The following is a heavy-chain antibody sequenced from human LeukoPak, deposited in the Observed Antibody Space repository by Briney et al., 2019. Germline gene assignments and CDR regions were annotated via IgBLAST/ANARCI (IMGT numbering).Heavy chain of an antibody. CDR3: ARAYCSSTSCYTEGWFDP. CDR2: FHYSGST. D-gene: IGHD2-2*02. CDR1: GYSIISGYS. V-gene: IGHV4-38-2*02. Sequence: PSETLSLTCTVSGYSIISGYSWEWIRQPPGKVLEWIGSFHYSGSTYYNPSLMSRVTISGDTSKNQFSLRLSSVTAADTAVYYCARAYCSSTSCYTEGWFDPWGQGTLVTVSS. J-gene: IGHJ5*02.